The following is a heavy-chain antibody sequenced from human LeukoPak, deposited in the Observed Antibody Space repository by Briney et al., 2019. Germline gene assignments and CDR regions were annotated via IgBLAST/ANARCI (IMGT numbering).Heavy chain of an antibody. D-gene: IGHD3-22*01. CDR2: IWYDGSNK. Sequence: GGSLRLSCAASGFTFSSYGMHWVRQAPGKGLEWVAVIWYDGSNKYYADSVKGRFTISRDNSKNTLYLQMNSLRAEDTAVYYCARDLSLYYDSSGYPGYWGQGTLVTVSS. J-gene: IGHJ4*02. CDR3: ARDLSLYYDSSGYPGY. V-gene: IGHV3-33*01. CDR1: GFTFSSYG.